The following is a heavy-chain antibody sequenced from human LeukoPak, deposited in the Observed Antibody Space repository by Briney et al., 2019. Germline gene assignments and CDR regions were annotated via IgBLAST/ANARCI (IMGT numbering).Heavy chain of an antibody. D-gene: IGHD6-19*01. CDR2: INHSGST. CDR1: GGSFSGYY. J-gene: IGHJ6*03. Sequence: PWETLSLTCAVYGGSFSGYYWSWIRQPPGKGLEWIGEINHSGSTNYNPSLKSRVTISVDTSKNQFSLKLSSVTAADTAVYYCARGFISSGWYYYYYMDVWGKGTTVTVSS. CDR3: ARGFISSGWYYYYYMDV. V-gene: IGHV4-34*01.